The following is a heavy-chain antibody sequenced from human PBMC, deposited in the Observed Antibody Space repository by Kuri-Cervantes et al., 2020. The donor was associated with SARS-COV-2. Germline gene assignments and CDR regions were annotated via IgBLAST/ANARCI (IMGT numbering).Heavy chain of an antibody. Sequence: SETLSLTCTVSGGSISSAYYYWGWIRQPPGKGLEWIGSIYYSGDSDRNPALKSRVTISVDTSKSQFSLSLSSVTAADTALYYCARANGDYQIEIDYYYYYYMDVWGKGTTVTVSS. D-gene: IGHD4-17*01. CDR2: IYYSGDS. CDR1: GGSISSAYYY. V-gene: IGHV4-39*07. CDR3: ARANGDYQIEIDYYYYYYMDV. J-gene: IGHJ6*03.